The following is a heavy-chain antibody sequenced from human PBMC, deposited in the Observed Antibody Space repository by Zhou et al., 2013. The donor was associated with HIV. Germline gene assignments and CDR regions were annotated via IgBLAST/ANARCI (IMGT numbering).Heavy chain of an antibody. J-gene: IGHJ5*02. CDR3: ARLPVWIGELWKGWFDP. D-gene: IGHD3-10*01. Sequence: QVQLQQWGAGLLKPSETLSLTCAVYGGSFSNHYWSWIRQPPGKGLEWIGEMNHSGSTHYNPSLKSRVTMSVDTSKKQFSLKLSPVTAADTAVYYCARLPVWIGELWKGWFDPWGQGTRSPSPQ. V-gene: IGHV4-34*01. CDR2: MNHSGST. CDR1: GGSFSNHY.